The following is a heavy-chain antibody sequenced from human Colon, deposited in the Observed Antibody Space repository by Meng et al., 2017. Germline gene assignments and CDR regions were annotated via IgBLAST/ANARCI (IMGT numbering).Heavy chain of an antibody. CDR1: GGSMSSYY. V-gene: IGHV4-59*01. CDR3: VRDPYEEAFDI. D-gene: IGHD3-22*01. J-gene: IGHJ3*02. CDR2: IYYSGNT. Sequence: SETLSLTCTASGGSMSSYYWSWIRQPPGKGLEWIGYIYYSGNTNYNPSLKSRVTISGDMSKKQFSLKLSSVTAADTAVYYCVRDPYEEAFDIWGQGTMVTVSS.